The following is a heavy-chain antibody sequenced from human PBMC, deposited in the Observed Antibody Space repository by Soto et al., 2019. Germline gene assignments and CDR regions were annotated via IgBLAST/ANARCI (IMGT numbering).Heavy chain of an antibody. D-gene: IGHD3-3*01. J-gene: IGHJ6*02. CDR1: GGTFSSYA. CDR3: ARGWIRFLEWSENYYGMDV. CDR2: IIPIFGTA. Sequence: SVKVSCKASGGTFSSYAISWVRQAPGQGLEWMGGIIPIFGTANYAQKFQGRVTITADESTSTACMELSSLRSEDTAVYYCARGWIRFLEWSENYYGMDVWGQGTTVTVSS. V-gene: IGHV1-69*13.